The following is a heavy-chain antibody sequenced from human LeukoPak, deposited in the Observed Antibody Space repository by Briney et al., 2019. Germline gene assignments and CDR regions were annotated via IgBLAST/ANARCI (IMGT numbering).Heavy chain of an antibody. V-gene: IGHV4-34*01. J-gene: IGHJ4*02. Sequence: PSETLSLTCAVYGGSFSGYYWSWIRQPPGKGLEWIGEINHSGSTNYNPSLKSRVTISVDTSKNQFSLKLSSVTAADTAVYYCASLYCSGGSCYEMYWGQGTLVTVSS. CDR2: INHSGST. CDR3: ASLYCSGGSCYEMY. D-gene: IGHD2-15*01. CDR1: GGSFSGYY.